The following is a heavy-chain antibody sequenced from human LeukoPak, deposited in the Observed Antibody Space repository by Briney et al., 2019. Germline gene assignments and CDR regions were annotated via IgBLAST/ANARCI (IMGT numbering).Heavy chain of an antibody. CDR3: ARGQAKRYSSGWYLRQNWFDP. J-gene: IGHJ5*02. D-gene: IGHD6-19*01. CDR2: IYHSGST. CDR1: GYSISSGYY. Sequence: SETLSLTCTVSGYSISSGYYWGWIRQPPGKGLEWIGSIYHSGSTYYNPSLKSRVTMSVDTSKNQFSLKLSSVTAADTAVYYCARGQAKRYSSGWYLRQNWFDPWGQGTLVTVSS. V-gene: IGHV4-38-2*02.